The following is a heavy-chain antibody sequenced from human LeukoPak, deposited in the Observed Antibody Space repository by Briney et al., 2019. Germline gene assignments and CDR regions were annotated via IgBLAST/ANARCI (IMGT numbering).Heavy chain of an antibody. D-gene: IGHD5-18*01. CDR1: GFTVNNNY. V-gene: IGHV3-53*01. J-gene: IGHJ4*02. CDR3: ARGSGYNYGFPDY. Sequence: GGSLRLSCAASGFTVNNNYMSWVRQAPGKGLEWVSVIYSGDITYYADSVKGRFTISRDNSKNALYLQMNSLRAEDTAVYYCARGSGYNYGFPDYWGQGTLVTVSS. CDR2: IYSGDIT.